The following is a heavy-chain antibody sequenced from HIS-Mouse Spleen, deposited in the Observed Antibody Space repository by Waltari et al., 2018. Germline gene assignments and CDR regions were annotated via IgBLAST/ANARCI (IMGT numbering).Heavy chain of an antibody. Sequence: QLQLQESGPGLVKPSETLSLPCTVPGGSIRSRSYYWGWIRQPPGKGLDWIGSIYYSGSTYYTPSLKSRVTISVDTSKNQFSLKLSSVTAADTAVYYCAREIPYSSSWYDWYFDLWGRGTLVTVSS. D-gene: IGHD6-13*01. CDR1: GGSIRSRSYY. CDR3: AREIPYSSSWYDWYFDL. V-gene: IGHV4-39*07. J-gene: IGHJ2*01. CDR2: IYYSGST.